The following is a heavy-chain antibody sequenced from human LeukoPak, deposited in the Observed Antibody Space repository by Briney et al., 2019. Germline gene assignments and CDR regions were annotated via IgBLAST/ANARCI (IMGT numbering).Heavy chain of an antibody. CDR1: GGSFSGYY. Sequence: SETLSPTCAVYGGSFSGYYWSWIRQPPGKGLEWIGEINHSGSTNYNPSLKSRVTISVDTSKNQFSLKLSSVTAADTAVYYCARFFIRGYSSSSGDYWGQGTLVTVSS. V-gene: IGHV4-34*01. J-gene: IGHJ4*02. CDR3: ARFFIRGYSSSSGDY. CDR2: INHSGST. D-gene: IGHD6-6*01.